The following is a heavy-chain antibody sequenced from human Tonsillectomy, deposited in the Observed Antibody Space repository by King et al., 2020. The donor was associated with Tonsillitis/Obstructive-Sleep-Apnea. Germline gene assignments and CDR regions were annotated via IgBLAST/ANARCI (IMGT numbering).Heavy chain of an antibody. CDR2: IDPSDSYT. V-gene: IGHV5-10-1*03. CDR3: ARQDGPLYYYYGMDV. Sequence: QLVQSGAEVKKPGESLRISCKGSGYSFTNYWINWVRQMPGKGLEWMGRIDPSDSYTNYSPSFQGHVTISVDKSISTAYLQWYSLKASDTAMYYCARQDGPLYYYYGMDVWGQGTTVTVSS. CDR1: GYSFTNYW. D-gene: IGHD2-15*01. J-gene: IGHJ6*02.